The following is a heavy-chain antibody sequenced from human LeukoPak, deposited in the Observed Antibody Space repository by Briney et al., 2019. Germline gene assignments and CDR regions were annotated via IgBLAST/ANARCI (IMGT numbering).Heavy chain of an antibody. J-gene: IGHJ5*02. CDR2: IYYSGST. V-gene: IGHV4-59*12. D-gene: IGHD3-22*01. Sequence: SETLSLTCTVSGGSISSYYWSWIRQPPGKGLEWIGYIYYSGSTNYNPSLKSRVTMSVDTSKNQFSLKLSSVTAADTAVYYCARDGPTYYYDSSGYPWGQGTLVTVSS. CDR3: ARDGPTYYYDSSGYP. CDR1: GGSISSYY.